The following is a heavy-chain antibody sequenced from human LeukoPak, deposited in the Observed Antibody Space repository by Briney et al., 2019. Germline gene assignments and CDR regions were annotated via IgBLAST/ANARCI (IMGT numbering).Heavy chain of an antibody. V-gene: IGHV4-34*01. D-gene: IGHD3-10*01. J-gene: IGHJ5*02. CDR2: INHSGSP. CDR3: ARGGHNYYGSGSYIS. CDR1: GGPFSGYY. Sequence: SETLSLTCAVYGGPFSGYYWSWIRQPPGKGLEWIGEINHSGSPNFNPSLKRRVTISVETSKKQFFLTLSPVTAADTAGYYCARGGHNYYGSGSYISWGQGTLVTVSS.